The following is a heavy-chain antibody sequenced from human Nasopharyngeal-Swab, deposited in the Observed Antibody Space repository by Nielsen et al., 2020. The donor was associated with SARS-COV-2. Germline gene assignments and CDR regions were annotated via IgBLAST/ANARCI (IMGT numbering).Heavy chain of an antibody. J-gene: IGHJ4*02. CDR2: TYFRSKWLN. D-gene: IGHD1-26*01. CDR3: ARGSGTYSDYFDY. CDR1: GDSVSSNSAA. V-gene: IGHV6-1*01. Sequence: SQTLSLTCAISGDSVSSNSAAWTWIRPSPSRGLGWLGRTYFRSKWLNDYAVSVKSRITINQDTSRNQFSLQLNSVTPEDTAIYYCARGSGTYSDYFDYWGQGTLVSVSS.